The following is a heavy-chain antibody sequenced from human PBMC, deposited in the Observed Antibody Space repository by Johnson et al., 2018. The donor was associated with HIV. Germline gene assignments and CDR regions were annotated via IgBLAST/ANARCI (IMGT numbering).Heavy chain of an antibody. D-gene: IGHD2-21*02. V-gene: IGHV3-66*01. CDR3: ASDGGASYCGGDCYSGAFDI. CDR2: IYSGGST. Sequence: VQLVESGGGLVQPGGSLRLSCAASGFTFSSYWMHWVRQAPGKGLVWVSIIYSGGSTYYAESVRGRFTISRDNSKNTVYLQMNSLRAEDTAVYYCASDGGASYCGGDCYSGAFDIWGQGTMVTVSS. J-gene: IGHJ3*02. CDR1: GFTFSSYW.